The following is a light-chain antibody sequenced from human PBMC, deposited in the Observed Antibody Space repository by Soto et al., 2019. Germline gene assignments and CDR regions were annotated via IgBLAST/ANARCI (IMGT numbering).Light chain of an antibody. V-gene: IGKV1-6*01. J-gene: IGKJ1*01. CDR2: AAS. Sequence: QMTQSPSSLSASVGEKIIITCRASRDVGSDVSWYQLKPGQAPKLLIYAASNLYTGVPSRFSGSRSGTEFTLTISSLQPEDFASYYCLQDYGDSWTFGQGTKVEIE. CDR3: LQDYGDSWT. CDR1: RDVGSD.